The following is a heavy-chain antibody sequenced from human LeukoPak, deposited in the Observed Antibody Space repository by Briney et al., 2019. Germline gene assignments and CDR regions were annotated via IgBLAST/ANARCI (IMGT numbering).Heavy chain of an antibody. CDR2: MSPNSGNT. CDR3: ARGPPNWGFDY. CDR1: GGTFSSYA. V-gene: IGHV1-8*02. J-gene: IGHJ4*02. Sequence: ASVKVSCKASGGTFSSYAISWVRQATGQGLEWMGWMSPNSGNTGYAQKFQGRVTMTRNTSISTAYMQLSSLRSEDTAVYYCARGPPNWGFDYWGQGTLVTVSS. D-gene: IGHD7-27*01.